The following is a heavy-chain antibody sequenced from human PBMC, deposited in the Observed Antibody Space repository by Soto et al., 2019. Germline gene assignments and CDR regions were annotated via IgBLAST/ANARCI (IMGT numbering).Heavy chain of an antibody. V-gene: IGHV1-69*02. CDR3: ARVAVVTAIRYHFDD. Sequence: GASVKVSCKASGGTFSSYTISWVRQAPGQGLEWMGRIIPILGIANYAQKFQGRVTITADKSTSTAYMELSSLRSEDTAVYYCARVAVVTAIRYHFDDWGQGTLVTGAS. J-gene: IGHJ4*02. CDR1: GGTFSSYT. D-gene: IGHD2-21*02. CDR2: IIPILGIA.